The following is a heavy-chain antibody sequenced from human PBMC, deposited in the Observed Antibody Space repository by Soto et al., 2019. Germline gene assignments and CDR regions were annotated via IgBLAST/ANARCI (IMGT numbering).Heavy chain of an antibody. CDR2: MSLDGNSR. D-gene: IGHD2-21*01. CDR3: TRGRSVIANKDFEH. CDR1: GFAASSYS. J-gene: IGHJ4*02. V-gene: IGHV3-30-3*01. Sequence: QVQLVESGGGVVQPGTSLRLSCAASGFAASSYSVHWVRQAPGKGLEWVAAMSLDGNSRYFADSVKGRFTISRDTSKNTWSLQMNSLGPEDSAVYHYTRGRSVIANKDFEHWGQGTQVTVSS.